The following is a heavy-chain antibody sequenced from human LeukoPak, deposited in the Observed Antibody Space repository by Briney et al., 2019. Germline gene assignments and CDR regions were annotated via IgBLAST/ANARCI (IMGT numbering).Heavy chain of an antibody. CDR2: IKSKTDGGTT. CDR3: TTNVLRYFDWLGIDY. CDR1: GFTFSNAW. Sequence: GGSLRLSCAASGFTFSNAWMSWVRQAPGKGLEWVGRIKSKTDGGTTDYAAPVKGRFTISRDDSKNTLYLQMNGLKTEDTAVYYCTTNVLRYFDWLGIDYWGQGTLVTVSS. D-gene: IGHD3-9*01. V-gene: IGHV3-15*01. J-gene: IGHJ4*02.